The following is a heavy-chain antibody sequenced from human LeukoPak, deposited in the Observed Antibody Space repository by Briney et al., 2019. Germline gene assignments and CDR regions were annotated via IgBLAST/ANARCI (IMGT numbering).Heavy chain of an antibody. CDR2: IRYDGSNK. D-gene: IGHD4-11*01. CDR1: GFTFSSYG. Sequence: GESLKISCAASGFTFSSYGMHWVRQAPGKGLEWGAFIRYDGSNKYYADSVKGRFTISRDNSKNTLYLQMNSLRAEDTAVYYCAKEDRTVTWEYYYYMDVWGKGTTVTVSS. V-gene: IGHV3-30*02. J-gene: IGHJ6*03. CDR3: AKEDRTVTWEYYYYMDV.